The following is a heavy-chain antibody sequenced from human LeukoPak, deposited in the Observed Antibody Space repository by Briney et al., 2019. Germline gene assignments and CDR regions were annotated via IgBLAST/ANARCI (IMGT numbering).Heavy chain of an antibody. CDR3: ARDYYDSSY. Sequence: ASVKVSCKASGYTFTSYAMNWVRQAPGQGLEWMGGIIPIFGTANYAQKFQGRVTITADESTSTAYMELSSLRSEDTAVYYCARDYYDSSYWGQGTLVTVSS. CDR2: IIPIFGTA. D-gene: IGHD3-22*01. V-gene: IGHV1-69*13. CDR1: GYTFTSYA. J-gene: IGHJ4*02.